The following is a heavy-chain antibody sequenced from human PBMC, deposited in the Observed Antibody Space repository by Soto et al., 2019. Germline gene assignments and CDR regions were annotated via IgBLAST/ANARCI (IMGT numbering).Heavy chain of an antibody. CDR1: GASISSSSYY. D-gene: IGHD1-26*01. CDR3: ALAATALYSWFDP. J-gene: IGHJ5*02. CDR2: IYNSGST. Sequence: PSETLSLTCTVSGASISSSSYYWGWIRQPPGKGLEWIGNIYNSGSTYYNPSLKSRVTISVDTSKNQFSLKLSSVTAADTAVYYCALAATALYSWFDPWGQGTLVTVSS. V-gene: IGHV4-39*01.